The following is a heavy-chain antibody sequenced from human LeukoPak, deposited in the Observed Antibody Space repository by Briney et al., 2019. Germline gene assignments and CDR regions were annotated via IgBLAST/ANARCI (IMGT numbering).Heavy chain of an antibody. CDR1: GYTFTSYD. V-gene: IGHV1-8*01. Sequence: ASVKVSCKASGYTFTSYDINWVRQATGQGLEWMGWMNPNSGNTGYAQKFQGRVTMTRNTSISTAHMELSSLRSEDTAVYYCARGLVRLTWFDPWGQGTLVTVSS. CDR3: ARGLVRLTWFDP. J-gene: IGHJ5*02. CDR2: MNPNSGNT. D-gene: IGHD3-9*01.